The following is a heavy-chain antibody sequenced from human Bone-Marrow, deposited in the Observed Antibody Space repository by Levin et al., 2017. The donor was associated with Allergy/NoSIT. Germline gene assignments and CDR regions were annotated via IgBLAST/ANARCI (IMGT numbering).Heavy chain of an antibody. J-gene: IGHJ4*02. Sequence: ASVKVSRKASGYTFIGYHMHWVRQAPGLGLEWMGRIHPNTGATNVAPKFQGRVTLTRDTSIRTGFLELSSLTSGDTAIYYCAIAYGDYSLLNFWGQGSLVTVSS. CDR2: IHPNTGAT. CDR1: GYTFIGYH. V-gene: IGHV1-2*06. CDR3: AIAYGDYSLLNF. D-gene: IGHD4-17*01.